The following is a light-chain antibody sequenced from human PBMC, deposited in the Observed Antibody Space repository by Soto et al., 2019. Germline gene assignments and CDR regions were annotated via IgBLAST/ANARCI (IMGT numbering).Light chain of an antibody. CDR3: ATWDRSLTGEV. J-gene: IGLJ2*01. CDR1: SSNIGNNY. Sequence: QSVLPQPPSVSAAPGQKVTISCSGSSSNIGNNYVSWFQQLPGTAPKLLIYDSNKRPSGIPDRFSGSKSGTSATLDITGLQTGDEADYYCATWDRSLTGEVFGGGTQLTVL. V-gene: IGLV1-51*01. CDR2: DSN.